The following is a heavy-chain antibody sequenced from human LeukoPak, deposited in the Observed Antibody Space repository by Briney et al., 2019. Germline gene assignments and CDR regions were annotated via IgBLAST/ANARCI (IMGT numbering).Heavy chain of an antibody. CDR3: ARRMGGTPDY. D-gene: IGHD1-26*01. CDR1: GFIFSNYA. J-gene: IGHJ4*02. CDR2: IGGDAVGK. V-gene: IGHV3-23*01. Sequence: PGGSLRLSCVASGFIFSNYAMTWVRQAPGKGVEGVSAIGGDAVGKDYADSVKGRFTISRDNSKNTLFLQMNSLSAEDTALYYCARRMGGTPDYWGLGTLVTVSS.